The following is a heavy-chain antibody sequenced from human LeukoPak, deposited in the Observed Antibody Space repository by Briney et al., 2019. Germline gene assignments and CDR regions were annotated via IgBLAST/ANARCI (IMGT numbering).Heavy chain of an antibody. Sequence: GGSLRLSCAGSGFIFSSYSMNWVRQAPGKGLEWVSSIGSSSSYIYYADSVKGRFTISRDNAKNSLYLRMNSLRAEDTAVYYCARDEGQHLVTWYFDRWGRGTLVTVSS. CDR1: GFIFSSYS. J-gene: IGHJ2*01. CDR3: ARDEGQHLVTWYFDR. D-gene: IGHD6-13*01. V-gene: IGHV3-21*01. CDR2: IGSSSSYI.